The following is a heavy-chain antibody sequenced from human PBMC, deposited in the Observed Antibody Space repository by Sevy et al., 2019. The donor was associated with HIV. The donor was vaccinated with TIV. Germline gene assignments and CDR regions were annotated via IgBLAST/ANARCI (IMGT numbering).Heavy chain of an antibody. D-gene: IGHD3-9*01. CDR2: IHHRGDC. V-gene: IGHV4-39*01. CDR3: AGECLHYLGGSGYGEAFDI. CDR1: GDSIRSSVHF. J-gene: IGHJ3*02. Sequence: SETLSLTCTVSGDSIRSSVHFWAWLRQPPGQGLLWLGSIHHRGDCYYNPSLSSRATSSVDTYKNQVSLNWISMTAADADVYVCAGECLHYLGGSGYGEAFDIWGQGSLVTVSS.